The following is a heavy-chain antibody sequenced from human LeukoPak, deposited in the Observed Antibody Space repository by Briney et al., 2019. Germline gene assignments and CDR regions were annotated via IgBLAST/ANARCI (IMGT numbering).Heavy chain of an antibody. CDR3: ASSYYDILTGYYSFDY. CDR2: IGTAGDT. J-gene: IGHJ4*02. D-gene: IGHD3-9*01. CDR1: GFTFSSYD. Sequence: PGGSLRLSCAASGFTFSSYDMHWVRQATGKGLEWVSAIGTAGDTYYPDSVKGRFTISRENAKNSLYLQMNSLRAGDTAVYYCASSYYDILTGYYSFDYWGQGTLVTVSS. V-gene: IGHV3-13*04.